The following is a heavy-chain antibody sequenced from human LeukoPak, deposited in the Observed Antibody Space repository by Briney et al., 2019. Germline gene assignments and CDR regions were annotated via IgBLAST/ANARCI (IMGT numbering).Heavy chain of an antibody. J-gene: IGHJ5*02. Sequence: SETLSLTCTVSGYSISSGYYWGWIRQPPGKGLEWIGSIYHSGSTYYNPSLKSRVTISVDTSKNQFSLKLSSVTAADTAVYYCARDADCSSTSCPKASNWFDPWGQGTLVTVSS. CDR1: GYSISSGYY. V-gene: IGHV4-38-2*02. CDR3: ARDADCSSTSCPKASNWFDP. D-gene: IGHD2-2*01. CDR2: IYHSGST.